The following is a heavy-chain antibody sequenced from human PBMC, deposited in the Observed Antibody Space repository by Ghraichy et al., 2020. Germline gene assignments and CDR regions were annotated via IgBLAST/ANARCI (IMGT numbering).Heavy chain of an antibody. Sequence: GSLRLSCAASGFTFSSYAMHWVRQAPGKGLEWVAVISYDGSNKYYADSVKGRFTISRDNSKNTLYLQMNSLRAEDTAVYYCARDPGSSGWYWFDPWGQGTLVTVSS. V-gene: IGHV3-30-3*01. D-gene: IGHD6-19*01. CDR1: GFTFSSYA. CDR2: ISYDGSNK. CDR3: ARDPGSSGWYWFDP. J-gene: IGHJ5*02.